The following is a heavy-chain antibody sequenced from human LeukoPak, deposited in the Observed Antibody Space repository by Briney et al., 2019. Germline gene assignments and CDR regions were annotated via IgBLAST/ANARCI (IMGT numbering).Heavy chain of an antibody. CDR1: GFTFTNAW. CDR3: TTGPLRISMIVIDY. J-gene: IGHJ4*02. Sequence: GGSLRLSCAASGFTFTNAWMSWVRQAPGKGLEWVGRIKTKSDGGTTDYAAPVKGRFTISRDDSKNTLYLQMNSLKTEDTAVYYCTTGPLRISMIVIDYWGQGTLLTVSS. CDR2: IKTKSDGGTT. V-gene: IGHV3-15*01. D-gene: IGHD3-22*01.